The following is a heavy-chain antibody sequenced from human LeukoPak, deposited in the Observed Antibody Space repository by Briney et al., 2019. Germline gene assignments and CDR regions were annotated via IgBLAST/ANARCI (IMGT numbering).Heavy chain of an antibody. CDR1: GYSISRGYY. Sequence: SETLSLTCTVSGYSISRGYYWGWIRPPPGKGLEWIGSIYHSGSTYYNPFLKSRVTISVDTSKNHFSLKLSSVTAPHPHVSYCARDYDSSGLDYWGQGTLVTVSS. V-gene: IGHV4-38-2*02. D-gene: IGHD3-22*01. J-gene: IGHJ4*02. CDR2: IYHSGST. CDR3: ARDYDSSGLDY.